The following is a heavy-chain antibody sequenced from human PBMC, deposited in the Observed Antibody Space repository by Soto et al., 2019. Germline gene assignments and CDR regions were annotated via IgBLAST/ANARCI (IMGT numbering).Heavy chain of an antibody. D-gene: IGHD4-17*01. CDR1: GYTFTSYA. V-gene: IGHV7-4-1*01. J-gene: IGHJ4*02. CDR3: ASDEYGDPTLSL. CDR2: INTNTGNP. Sequence: QVQLVQSGSELKKPGASVKVSCKASGYTFTSYAMNWVRQAPGQGLEWMGWINTNTGNPTYAQGFTGRFVFXLDXYVSTAYLQICSLKADDTAVYYCASDEYGDPTLSLWGQGTLVTVSS.